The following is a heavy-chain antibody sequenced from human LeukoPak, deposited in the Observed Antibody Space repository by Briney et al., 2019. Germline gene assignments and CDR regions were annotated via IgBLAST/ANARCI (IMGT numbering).Heavy chain of an antibody. Sequence: PGGSLRLSCAASGFTFSSYTMSWVCQAPGKGLEWVSAISGSGGSTYYADSVKGRFTISRDNSKNTLYLQMNSLRAEDTAVYYCASNRRYCSSTSCSDPWGQGTLVTVSS. V-gene: IGHV3-23*01. CDR2: ISGSGGST. J-gene: IGHJ5*02. CDR3: ASNRRYCSSTSCSDP. D-gene: IGHD2-2*01. CDR1: GFTFSSYT.